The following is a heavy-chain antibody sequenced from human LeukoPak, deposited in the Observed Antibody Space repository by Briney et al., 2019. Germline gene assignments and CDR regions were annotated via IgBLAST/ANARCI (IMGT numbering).Heavy chain of an antibody. CDR3: ARLPYYDYVWGSYRYTYFDY. V-gene: IGHV5-51*03. D-gene: IGHD3-16*02. Sequence: NTGESLKISCKGSGYSFTSYWIGWVRQMPGKGLEWMGIIYPGDSDTRYSPSFQGQVTISADKSISTAYLQWSSLKGSDTAMYYCARLPYYDYVWGSYRYTYFDYWGQGTLVTVSS. CDR1: GYSFTSYW. CDR2: IYPGDSDT. J-gene: IGHJ4*02.